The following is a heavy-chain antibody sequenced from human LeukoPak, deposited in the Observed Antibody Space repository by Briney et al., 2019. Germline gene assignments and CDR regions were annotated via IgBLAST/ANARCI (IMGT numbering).Heavy chain of an antibody. CDR3: ARENSGSYREFDY. D-gene: IGHD1-26*01. CDR2: VYPSGST. CDR1: GGSISSYY. Sequence: PSETLSLTCTVSGGSISSYYWTWIRQPAGKGLEWIGRVYPSGSTNYNPSLKSRVTMSVDTSKNQFSLKLSSVTAADTALYYCARENSGSYREFDYWGQGTLVTVSS. V-gene: IGHV4-4*07. J-gene: IGHJ4*02.